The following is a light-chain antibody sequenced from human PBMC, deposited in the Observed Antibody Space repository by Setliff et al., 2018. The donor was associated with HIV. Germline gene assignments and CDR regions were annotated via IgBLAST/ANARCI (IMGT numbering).Light chain of an antibody. CDR3: SSYTSSSTEV. Sequence: QSALTQPASVSGSPGQSITISCTGTSSDVGAYDLVSWYQQHPGKAPKLMIYEVSNRPSGVSNRFSGSKSGNTASLTISGLQAEDEADYYCSSYTSSSTEVFGTGTKVTVL. V-gene: IGLV2-14*02. CDR2: EVS. J-gene: IGLJ1*01. CDR1: SSDVGAYDL.